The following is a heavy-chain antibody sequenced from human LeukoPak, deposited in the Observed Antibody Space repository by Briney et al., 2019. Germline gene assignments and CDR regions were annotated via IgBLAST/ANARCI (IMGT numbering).Heavy chain of an antibody. V-gene: IGHV1-69*05. Sequence: SVKVSCKASGGTFSSYAISWVRQAPGQGLEWMGGIIPIFGAANYAQKFQGRVTITTDESTSTAYMELSSLRSEDTAVYYCARSDCSSTSCHHGDAGLDYWGQGTLVTVSS. CDR3: ARSDCSSTSCHHGDAGLDY. CDR1: GGTFSSYA. CDR2: IIPIFGAA. J-gene: IGHJ4*02. D-gene: IGHD2-2*01.